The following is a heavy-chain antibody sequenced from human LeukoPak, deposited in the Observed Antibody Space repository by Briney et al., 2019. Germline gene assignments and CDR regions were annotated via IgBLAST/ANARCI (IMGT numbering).Heavy chain of an antibody. J-gene: IGHJ3*02. Sequence: ASVKVSCKASGYTFTGYYMHWVRQAPGQGLEWMGWVNPNSGGTNYAQKFQGRVTMTRDTSISTAYMELSRLRSDDTAVYYCARGYSGSYRDALDIWGQGTMVTVSS. V-gene: IGHV1-2*02. CDR2: VNPNSGGT. CDR3: ARGYSGSYRDALDI. D-gene: IGHD1-26*01. CDR1: GYTFTGYY.